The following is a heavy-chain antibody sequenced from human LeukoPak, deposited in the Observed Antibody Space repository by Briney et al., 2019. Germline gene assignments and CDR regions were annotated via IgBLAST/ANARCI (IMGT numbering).Heavy chain of an antibody. Sequence: GGSLRLSCAASGFTFSSYSMNWVRQAPGKGLEWVSSISSSSSYIYYADSVKGRFTISRDNAKNSLYLQMNSLRAEDTAVYYCARGADYYDSSGYYYHLDYWGQGTLVTVSS. CDR2: ISSSSSYI. V-gene: IGHV3-21*01. CDR1: GFTFSSYS. CDR3: ARGADYYDSSGYYYHLDY. D-gene: IGHD3-22*01. J-gene: IGHJ4*02.